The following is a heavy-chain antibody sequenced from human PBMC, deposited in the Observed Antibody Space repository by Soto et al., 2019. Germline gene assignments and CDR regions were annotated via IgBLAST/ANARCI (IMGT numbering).Heavy chain of an antibody. Sequence: QVQLQQWGAGLLKPSETLSLTCAVYGGSFSGYYWSWIRQPPGKGLEWIGEINHSGSTNYNPSLKSRVPISVDTSKNQFSLKLSSVTAADTAVYYCARPGGQRQMSYYYGSGSYYNGYNWFDPWGQGTLVTVSS. CDR1: GGSFSGYY. CDR2: INHSGST. CDR3: ARPGGQRQMSYYYGSGSYYNGYNWFDP. J-gene: IGHJ5*02. V-gene: IGHV4-34*01. D-gene: IGHD3-10*01.